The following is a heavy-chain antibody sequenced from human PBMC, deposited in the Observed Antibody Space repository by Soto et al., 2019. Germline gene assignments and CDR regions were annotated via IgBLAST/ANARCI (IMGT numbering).Heavy chain of an antibody. CDR3: ARAATSYRYSSWGPYFDY. D-gene: IGHD6-13*01. CDR2: IIPIFGTA. CDR1: GGTFSSYA. J-gene: IGHJ4*02. Sequence: ASVKVSCKASGGTFSSYAISWVRQAPGQGLEWMGGIIPIFGTANYAQKLQGRVTITADESTSTAYMELSSLRSEDTAVYYCARAATSYRYSSWGPYFDYWGQGTLVTVSS. V-gene: IGHV1-69*13.